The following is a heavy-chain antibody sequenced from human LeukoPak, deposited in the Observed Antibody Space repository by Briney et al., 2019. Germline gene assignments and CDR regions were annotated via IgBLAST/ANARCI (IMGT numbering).Heavy chain of an antibody. Sequence: SQTLSLTCNVSGASIRSGDYYWSWIRQPPGKGLEWIGYIYDSGSTYYNPSLKSRITISVDTSENRFPLKLSSVTATDTAVYYCARDCSGGSCYGAFDIWGQGTMVTVSS. CDR1: GASIRSGDYY. CDR2: IYDSGST. CDR3: ARDCSGGSCYGAFDI. J-gene: IGHJ3*02. D-gene: IGHD2-15*01. V-gene: IGHV4-30-4*01.